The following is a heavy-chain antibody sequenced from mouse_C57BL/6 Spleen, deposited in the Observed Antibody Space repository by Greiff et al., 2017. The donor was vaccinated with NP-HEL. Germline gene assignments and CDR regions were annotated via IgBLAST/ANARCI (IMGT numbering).Heavy chain of an antibody. CDR3: ARCYGSPYYFDY. J-gene: IGHJ2*01. CDR2: INPYNGGT. Sequence: VQLQQSGPVLVKPGASVKMSCKASGYTFTDYYMNWVKQSHGKSLEWIGVINPYNGGTSYNQKFKGKATLTVDKSSSTAYMELNSLTSEDSAVYYCARCYGSPYYFDYWGQGTTLTVSS. V-gene: IGHV1-19*01. D-gene: IGHD1-1*01. CDR1: GYTFTDYY.